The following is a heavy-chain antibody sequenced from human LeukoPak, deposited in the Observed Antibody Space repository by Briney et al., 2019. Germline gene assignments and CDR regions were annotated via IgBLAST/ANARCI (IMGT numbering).Heavy chain of an antibody. Sequence: GGSLRLSFAASGFTFSSYWMSWVRQAPGKGLEWVANKKQDGSEKYYVDSVKGRFTISRDNAKNSLYLQMNSLRAEDTAVYYCARDPPPGVPDVWGKGTTVTVSS. D-gene: IGHD3-3*01. CDR1: GFTFSSYW. V-gene: IGHV3-7*01. CDR2: KKQDGSEK. J-gene: IGHJ6*04. CDR3: ARDPPPGVPDV.